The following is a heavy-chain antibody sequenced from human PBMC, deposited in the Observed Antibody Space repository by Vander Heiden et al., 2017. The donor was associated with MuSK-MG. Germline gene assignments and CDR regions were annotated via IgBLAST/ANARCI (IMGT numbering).Heavy chain of an antibody. D-gene: IGHD3-16*02. V-gene: IGHV3-7*02. CDR1: GFTFSNYW. CDR3: ARGTYPFGDY. J-gene: IGHJ4*02. Sequence: EVQLVESGGGLVQPGGSLRLSCAAPGFTFSNYWMNWVRQAPGKGLEWVANINQDGSEKNYVDSVKGRFTISRDNAKNSLFLQMNSLRVEDTAVYYCARGTYPFGDYWGQGALVTVSS. CDR2: INQDGSEK.